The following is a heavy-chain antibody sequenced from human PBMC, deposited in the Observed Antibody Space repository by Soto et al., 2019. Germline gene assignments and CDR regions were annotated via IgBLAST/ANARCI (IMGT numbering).Heavy chain of an antibody. V-gene: IGHV3-30-3*01. J-gene: IGHJ4*02. Sequence: QVQLVESGGGVVQPGRSLRLSCAASGFTFSSYTMYWVREGTGKGLEWVAGISNNGINKDYADSVKGRFIVSRDNSKNTLNLQIISLRRDDSAICYCAREWSISVGAPGYWGQGTLVTVSS. CDR1: GFTFSSYT. CDR3: AREWSISVGAPGY. CDR2: ISNNGINK. D-gene: IGHD6-19*01.